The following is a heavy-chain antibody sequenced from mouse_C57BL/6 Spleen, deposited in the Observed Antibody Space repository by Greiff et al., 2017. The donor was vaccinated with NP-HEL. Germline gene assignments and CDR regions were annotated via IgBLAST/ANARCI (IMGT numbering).Heavy chain of an antibody. J-gene: IGHJ4*01. CDR3: TRDRSGNYGGAMDY. V-gene: IGHV5-9-1*02. Sequence: DVQLVESGEGLVKPGGSLKLSCAASGFTFSSYAMSWVRQTPEKRLAWVAYISSGGDYIYYADTVKGRFTISRDNARNTLYLQMSSLKSEDTAMYYCTRDRSGNYGGAMDYWGQGTSVTVSS. D-gene: IGHD2-1*01. CDR2: ISSGGDYI. CDR1: GFTFSSYA.